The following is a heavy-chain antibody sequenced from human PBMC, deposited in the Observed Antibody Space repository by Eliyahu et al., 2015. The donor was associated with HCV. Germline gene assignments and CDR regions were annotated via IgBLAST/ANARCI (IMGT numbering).Heavy chain of an antibody. Sequence: EVQLVESGGXLIQPGGSLRLSCSAXGFTVSSNYMSWVRQAPGKGLEWVXXIYSGGSTYYADSVKGRFTISRDNSKNTLYLQMNSLRAEDTAVYYCAREGELDWGQGTLVTVSS. CDR3: AREGELD. V-gene: IGHV3-53*01. J-gene: IGHJ4*02. CDR1: GFTVSSNY. D-gene: IGHD1-7*01. CDR2: IYSGGST.